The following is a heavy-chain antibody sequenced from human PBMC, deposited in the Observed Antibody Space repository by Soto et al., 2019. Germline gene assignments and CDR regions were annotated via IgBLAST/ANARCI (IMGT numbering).Heavy chain of an antibody. V-gene: IGHV3-23*01. CDR1: VFTFSTYA. D-gene: IGHD3-16*01. CDR2: ISGSASST. CDR3: ANDLLLYDYVWASYVDEAFDM. Sequence: GVLRLSCAASVFTFSTYAMSWVLQAPGKGLQWVSTISGSASSTYYADSVKGRFTISRDNSKHTLYLQMNSLRAKDTAVYYCANDLLLYDYVWASYVDEAFDMWGQGIMVTVSS. J-gene: IGHJ3*02.